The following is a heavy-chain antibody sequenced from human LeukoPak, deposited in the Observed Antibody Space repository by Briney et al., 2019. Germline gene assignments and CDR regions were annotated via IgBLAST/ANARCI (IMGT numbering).Heavy chain of an antibody. D-gene: IGHD2-2*01. Sequence: ASVKVSCKASGYTFTSYDINWVRQATGQGLEWMGWISAYSGNTNYAQKLQGRVTMTTDTSTSTAYMELRSLRSDDTAVYYCARGSADIVVVPAAMPSDAFDIWGQGTMVTVSS. CDR2: ISAYSGNT. CDR1: GYTFTSYD. J-gene: IGHJ3*02. CDR3: ARGSADIVVVPAAMPSDAFDI. V-gene: IGHV1-18*01.